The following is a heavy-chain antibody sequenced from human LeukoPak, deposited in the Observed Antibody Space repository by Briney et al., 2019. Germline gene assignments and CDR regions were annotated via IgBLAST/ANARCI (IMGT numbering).Heavy chain of an antibody. J-gene: IGHJ4*02. V-gene: IGHV3-23*01. CDR1: GITFSNYA. D-gene: IGHD5-18*01. CDR2: ISGSAHKI. CDR3: AGRPTGYSSGYIH. Sequence: PGGSLRLSCVASGITFSNYAVSWVRQAPEKGLDWVSVISGSAHKIRYADSVKGRFTISRDNSENIVYLQMNNLRVEDTAVHYCAGRPTGYSSGYIHWGQGTLVTVSS.